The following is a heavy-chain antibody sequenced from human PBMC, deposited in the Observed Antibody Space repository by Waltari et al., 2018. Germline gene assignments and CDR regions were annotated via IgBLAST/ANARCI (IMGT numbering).Heavy chain of an antibody. Sequence: QLQMQESGPRLVKPSETLSLTCTASGGSISSVNYYWGYIRQPPGKGLEWIGIINYSGTTYYNPSLKSRVIISADTSKNQFALQLSPVTAADTAVYYCARFSQVTASSLLDFWGQGTLVTVSS. J-gene: IGHJ4*02. V-gene: IGHV4-39*01. CDR2: INYSGTT. CDR3: ARFSQVTASSLLDF. D-gene: IGHD2-21*02. CDR1: GGSISSVNYY.